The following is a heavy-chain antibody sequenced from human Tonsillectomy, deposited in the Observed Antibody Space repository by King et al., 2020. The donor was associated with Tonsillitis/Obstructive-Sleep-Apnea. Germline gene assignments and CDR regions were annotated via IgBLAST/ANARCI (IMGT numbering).Heavy chain of an antibody. D-gene: IGHD2-21*01. J-gene: IGHJ2*01. V-gene: IGHV3-48*03. Sequence: EVQLVESGGGLVQPGGSLRLSCAASGFTFSSYEMNWVRQAPGKGLEWVSYISSSDTTIYYADSVKGRFTISRDNAKNSLYLQMNSLRAEDTAVYYCARDRAYCGGGCYSGFFDVWGRGTLVTVSS. CDR2: ISSSDTTI. CDR3: ARDRAYCGGGCYSGFFDV. CDR1: GFTFSSYE.